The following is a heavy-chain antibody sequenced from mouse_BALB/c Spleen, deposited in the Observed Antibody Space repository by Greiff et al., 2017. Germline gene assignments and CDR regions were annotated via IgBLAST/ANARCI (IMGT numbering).Heavy chain of an antibody. D-gene: IGHD1-1*01. CDR1: GFTFSDYG. J-gene: IGHJ3*01. V-gene: IGHV5-15*02. CDR3: ARDYGGVFAY. Sequence: EVMLVESGGGLVQPGGSRKLSCAASGFTFSDYGMAWVRQAPGKGPEWVAFISNLAYSIYYADTVTGRFTISRENAKNTLYLEMSSLRSEDTAMYYCARDYGGVFAYWGQGTLVTVSA. CDR2: ISNLAYSI.